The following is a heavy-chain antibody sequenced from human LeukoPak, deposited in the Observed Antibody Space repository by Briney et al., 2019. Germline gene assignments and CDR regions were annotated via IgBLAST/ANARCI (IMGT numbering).Heavy chain of an antibody. CDR2: IYPCDSDT. V-gene: IGHV5-51*01. CDR3: ERHITIFGVVMLSYYMDV. Sequence: GESLKISCAASGYSFTNYWIVWVRQMAGKGLEWMGIIYPCDSDTRYSPSFQGRITISSDESISTAYLQWISLQASDTAMYYCERHITIFGVVMLSYYMDVWGKGTTVTVYS. J-gene: IGHJ6*03. CDR1: GYSFTNYW. D-gene: IGHD3-3*01.